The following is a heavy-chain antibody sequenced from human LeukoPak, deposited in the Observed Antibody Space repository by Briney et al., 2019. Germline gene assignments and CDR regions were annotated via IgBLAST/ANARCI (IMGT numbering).Heavy chain of an antibody. CDR2: IYYSGST. J-gene: IGHJ6*03. V-gene: IGHV4-39*01. CDR1: GGSISSSSYY. CDR3: ASTNSSGYHKGYYYYMDV. Sequence: SETLSLTCTVSGGSISSSSYYWGWIRQPPGKGLEWIGSIYYSGSTYYNPSLKSRVTISVDTSKNQFSLKLSSVTAADTAVYYCASTNSSGYHKGYYYYMDVWGKGTTVTVSS. D-gene: IGHD3-22*01.